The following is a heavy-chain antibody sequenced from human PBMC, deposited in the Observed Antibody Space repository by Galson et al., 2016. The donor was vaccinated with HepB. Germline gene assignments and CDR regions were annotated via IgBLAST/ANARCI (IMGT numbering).Heavy chain of an antibody. CDR1: GFTFSNFV. J-gene: IGHJ6*02. CDR2: ISGNSDTT. V-gene: IGHV3-23*01. CDR3: ARAYYYGMDV. Sequence: SLRLSCAASGFTFSNFVMGWVRQAPGKGLEWVSSISGNSDTTHNADSVRGRFTISRDNSKNTLYLQMNSLRAEDTAVYYCARAYYYGMDVWGQGTTVTVSS.